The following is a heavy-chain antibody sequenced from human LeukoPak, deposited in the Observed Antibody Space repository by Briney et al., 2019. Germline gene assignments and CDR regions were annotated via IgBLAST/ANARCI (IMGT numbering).Heavy chain of an antibody. Sequence: SETLTLTCTVSGYSISSGYDWGWLRQTPGNGLECIGSINHNRSIYCNRSLRIRVTMTVDKSKNQFSLELSYVTAADRAVQSGGRGGPSGSDTAYWGQGTLVTVSS. CDR3: GRGGPSGSDTAY. CDR1: GYSISSGYD. D-gene: IGHD1-26*01. CDR2: INHNRSI. V-gene: IGHV4-38-2*02. J-gene: IGHJ4*02.